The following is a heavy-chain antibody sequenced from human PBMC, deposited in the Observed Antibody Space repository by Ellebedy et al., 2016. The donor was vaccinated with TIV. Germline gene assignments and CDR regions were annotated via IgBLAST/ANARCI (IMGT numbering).Heavy chain of an antibody. CDR1: GYTFTDFD. J-gene: IGHJ4*02. Sequence: AASVKVSCKASGYTFTDFDINWVRQAPGQGLEWVGWMNPKSGKTGSAQKFQGRVTMTRDSSISTAYMELSSLRSEDTAVYYCGRGRGYASTGKVYYFDYWGQGSLVTVSS. CDR3: GRGRGYASTGKVYYFDY. CDR2: MNPKSGKT. D-gene: IGHD2-15*01. V-gene: IGHV1-8*01.